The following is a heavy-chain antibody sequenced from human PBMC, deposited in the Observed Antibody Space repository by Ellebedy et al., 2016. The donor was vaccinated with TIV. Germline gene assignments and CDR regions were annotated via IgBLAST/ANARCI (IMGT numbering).Heavy chain of an antibody. CDR3: ARDGYYDILTGYYHPEQYGMDV. J-gene: IGHJ6*02. CDR1: GYTFTSYD. CDR2: MNPNSGNT. D-gene: IGHD3-9*01. Sequence: ASVKVSCXASGYTFTSYDINWVRQATGQGLEWMGWMNPNSGNTGYAQKFQGRVTITRNTSISTAYMELSSLRSEDTAVYYCARDGYYDILTGYYHPEQYGMDVWGQGTTVTVSS. V-gene: IGHV1-8*01.